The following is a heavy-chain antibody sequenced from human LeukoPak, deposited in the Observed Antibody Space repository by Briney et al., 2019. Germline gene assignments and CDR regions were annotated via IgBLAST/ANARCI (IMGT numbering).Heavy chain of an antibody. V-gene: IGHV1-69*04. CDR2: IIPILGIA. CDR3: ARGPGGSGSPYYYYGMDV. CDR1: GGTFSSYA. J-gene: IGHJ6*02. Sequence: EASVKVSCKASGGTFSSYAISWVRQAPGQGLEWMGRIIPILGIANYAQKFQGRVTITADKSTSTAYMELSSLRSEDTAVYYCARGPGGSGSPYYYYGMDVWGQGTTVTVSS. D-gene: IGHD3-16*01.